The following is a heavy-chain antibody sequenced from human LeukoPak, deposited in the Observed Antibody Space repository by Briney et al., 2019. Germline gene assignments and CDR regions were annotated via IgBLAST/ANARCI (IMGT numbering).Heavy chain of an antibody. D-gene: IGHD2/OR15-2a*01. CDR2: KYYSGSA. Sequence: SETLSLTCNVSGVSVSDGRYYWTWIRQHPGKGLEWIGYKYYSGSAKYNPSLKSRLTISIDTSKNQFSLQLSSVTAADTAVYYCARGFYSEPFDCWGQGILVTVSS. CDR3: ARGFYSEPFDC. V-gene: IGHV4-61*01. CDR1: GVSVSDGRYY. J-gene: IGHJ4*02.